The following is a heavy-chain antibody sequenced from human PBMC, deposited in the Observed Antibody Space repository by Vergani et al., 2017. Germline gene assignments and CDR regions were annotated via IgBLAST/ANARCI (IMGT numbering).Heavy chain of an antibody. CDR1: GFTFDDYA. Sequence: EVQLVESGGGLVQPGRSLRLSCAASGFTFDDYAMHWVRQAPGKGLEWVSGISWNSGSIGYADSVKGRFTISRDNAKNSLYLQMNSLRAEGTALYYCAKGSGSYNYYFDYWGQGTLVTVSS. V-gene: IGHV3-9*01. CDR3: AKGSGSYNYYFDY. CDR2: ISWNSGSI. J-gene: IGHJ4*02. D-gene: IGHD1-26*01.